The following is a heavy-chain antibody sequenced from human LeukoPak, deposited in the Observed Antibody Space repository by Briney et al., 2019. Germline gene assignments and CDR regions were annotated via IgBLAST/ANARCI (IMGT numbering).Heavy chain of an antibody. CDR1: GYTFTSYY. CDR3: ARDRREMATTDAFDI. J-gene: IGHJ3*02. V-gene: IGHV1-46*01. D-gene: IGHD5-24*01. Sequence: ASVKVSCKASGYTFTSYYMHWVRQAPGQGLEWMGIINPRGGSTSYAQKFQGRVTMTRDTSTSTVYMELSSLRSEDTAVYYCARDRREMATTDAFDIWGQGTMVTVSS. CDR2: INPRGGST.